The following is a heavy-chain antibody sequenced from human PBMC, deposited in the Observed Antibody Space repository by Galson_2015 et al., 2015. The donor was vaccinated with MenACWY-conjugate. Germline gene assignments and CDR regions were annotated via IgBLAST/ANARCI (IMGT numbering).Heavy chain of an antibody. J-gene: IGHJ4*02. Sequence: SETLSLTCTVSGGSINSPYYFWVWIRQPPGKGLEWIGSIYYSGSTYYNPSLKSRVTLSVDTSKIQFSLEMSFVTAADTALHSCARLMRGVTIPAAAIRDGNNNDNWGQGTLVTVSA. CDR2: IYYSGST. V-gene: IGHV4-39*01. D-gene: IGHD2-2*02. CDR1: GGSINSPYYF. CDR3: ARLMRGVTIPAAAIRDGNNNDN.